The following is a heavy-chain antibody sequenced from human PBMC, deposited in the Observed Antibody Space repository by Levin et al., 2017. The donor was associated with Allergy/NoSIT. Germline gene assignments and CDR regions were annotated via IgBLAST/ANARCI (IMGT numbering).Heavy chain of an antibody. CDR3: AHALWLIGGYDY. CDR1: GFSLSTSGVG. V-gene: IGHV2-5*02. CDR2: IYWDDDK. Sequence: SGPTLVKPTQTLTLTCTFSGFSLSTSGVGVGWIRQPPGKALEWLALIYWDDDKRYSPSLKSRLTITKVTSKNQVVLTMTNMDPVDTATYYCAHALWLIGGYDYWGQGTLVTVSS. J-gene: IGHJ4*02. D-gene: IGHD5-12*01.